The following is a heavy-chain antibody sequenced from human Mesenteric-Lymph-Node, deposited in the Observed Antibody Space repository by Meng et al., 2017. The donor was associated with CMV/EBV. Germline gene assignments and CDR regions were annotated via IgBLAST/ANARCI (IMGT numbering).Heavy chain of an antibody. V-gene: IGHV3-21*01. CDR3: TRDSPGYGGYDY. CDR1: GFDFSAYA. Sequence: GESLKISCVASGFDFSAYAMTWVRQAPGEGLEYVSSITRSGDAKLYADSVKGRFTISRDNAKNSLYLQMNSLRADDTAVYYCTRDSPGYGGYDYWGQGALVTVSS. CDR2: ITRSGDAK. D-gene: IGHD5-12*01. J-gene: IGHJ4*02.